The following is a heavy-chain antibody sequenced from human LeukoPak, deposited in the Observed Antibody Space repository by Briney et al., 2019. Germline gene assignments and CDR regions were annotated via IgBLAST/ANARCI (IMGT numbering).Heavy chain of an antibody. CDR1: GGSISSSSYY. Sequence: PSETLSLTCTVSGGSISSSSYYWGWIRQPPGKGLEWIGSIYYSGSTYYNPSLKSRVTISVDTSKNQFSLKLSSVTAADTAVYYCARRRSLLHYYDSSGYDFDYWGQGTLVTVSS. D-gene: IGHD3-22*01. CDR3: ARRRSLLHYYDSSGYDFDY. V-gene: IGHV4-39*01. CDR2: IYYSGST. J-gene: IGHJ4*02.